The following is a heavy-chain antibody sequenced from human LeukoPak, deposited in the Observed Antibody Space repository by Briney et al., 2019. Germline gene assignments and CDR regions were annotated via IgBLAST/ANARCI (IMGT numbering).Heavy chain of an antibody. CDR1: LDSTTSNF. V-gene: IGHV4-4*02. CDR3: AREILGGFNPGAY. Sequence: SETLSLTCTVSLDSTTSNFWSWVRQSPGKGLEWIGEIHRSGSPNYNPSLQSRVTISMDRSRNQIALELSSVTAADTAVYYCAREILGGFNPGAYWGQGTLVTVSS. CDR2: IHRSGSP. J-gene: IGHJ4*02. D-gene: IGHD1-14*01.